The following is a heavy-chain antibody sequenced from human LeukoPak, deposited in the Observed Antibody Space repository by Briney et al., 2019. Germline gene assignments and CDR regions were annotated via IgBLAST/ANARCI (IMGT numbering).Heavy chain of an antibody. D-gene: IGHD6-19*01. Sequence: ASVKVSCKASGYTFTAYYIHWVRQAPGQGLEWMGWINPNSGGTSYAQRFQGRVTLTRDTSISTAYMELSRLGSDDTAVYYCARVRAVAAPGDYWGQGTLVTVSS. V-gene: IGHV1-2*02. CDR1: GYTFTAYY. CDR3: ARVRAVAAPGDY. CDR2: INPNSGGT. J-gene: IGHJ4*02.